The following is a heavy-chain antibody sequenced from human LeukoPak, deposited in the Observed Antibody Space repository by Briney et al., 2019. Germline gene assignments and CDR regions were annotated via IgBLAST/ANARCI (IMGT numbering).Heavy chain of an antibody. Sequence: GGSLRLSCAASGFTVSSNYMSWVRQAPGKGLEWVSVIYSGGSTYYADSVKGRFTISRDNSKNTLYLQMNSLRAEDTAVYYCARDETDYGSGSYFDYWGQGTLVTVSS. CDR1: GFTVSSNY. CDR2: IYSGGST. J-gene: IGHJ4*02. D-gene: IGHD3-10*01. CDR3: ARDETDYGSGSYFDY. V-gene: IGHV3-66*01.